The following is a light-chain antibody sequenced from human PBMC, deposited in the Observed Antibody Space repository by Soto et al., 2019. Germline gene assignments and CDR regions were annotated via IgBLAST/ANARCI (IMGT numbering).Light chain of an antibody. CDR1: QTFSNSF. CDR3: QQCGSSST. J-gene: IGKJ5*01. CDR2: GAS. V-gene: IGKV3-20*01. Sequence: EIVFTQSPCTLSVSPGERSTLSCRASQTFSNSFLSWFQQIPGQAPRLLIYGASMRATGIPDRFSGSGSGTDFTLTISRLEPEDFAVYYCQQCGSSSTFGQGTRLENK.